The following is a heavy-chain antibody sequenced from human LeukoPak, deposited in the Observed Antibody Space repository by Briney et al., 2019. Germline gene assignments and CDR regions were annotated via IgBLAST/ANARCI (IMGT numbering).Heavy chain of an antibody. CDR1: GGSISSYY. V-gene: IGHV4-59*01. D-gene: IGHD5-18*01. CDR2: IYYSGST. J-gene: IGHJ6*03. Sequence: PSETLSLTCTVSGGSISSYYWSWIRQPPGKGLEWIGYIYYSGSTHYNPSLKSRVTISVDTSKNQFSLKLSPVTAADTAVYYCARTEESGYSYRYFGYYYYMDVWGKGTTVTVSS. CDR3: ARTEESGYSYRYFGYYYYMDV.